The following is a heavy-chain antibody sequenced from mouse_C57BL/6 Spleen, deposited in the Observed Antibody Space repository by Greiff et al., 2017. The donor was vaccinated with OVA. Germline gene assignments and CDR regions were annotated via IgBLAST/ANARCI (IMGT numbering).Heavy chain of an antibody. J-gene: IGHJ4*01. V-gene: IGHV1-64*01. CDR2: IHPNSGST. CDR3: ARGGFHYYGSSWGDY. Sequence: QVQLQQPGAELVKPGASVKLSCKASGYTFTSYWMHWVKQRPGQGLEWIGMIHPNSGSTNYNEKFKSKATLTVDKSSSTAYMQLSSLTSEDSAVYYCARGGFHYYGSSWGDYWGQGTSVTVSS. D-gene: IGHD1-1*01. CDR1: GYTFTSYW.